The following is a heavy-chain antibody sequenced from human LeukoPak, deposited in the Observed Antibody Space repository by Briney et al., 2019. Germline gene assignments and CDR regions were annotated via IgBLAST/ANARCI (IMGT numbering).Heavy chain of an antibody. CDR3: AREMLAAVAAQS. Sequence: GGSLRLSCAASGFTFSSHGMNWVRQAPGKGLEWVSGIRGDGVTTYYADSVKGRFTISRDNAKNSLYLQMNSLRAEDTAVYYCAREMLAAVAAQSWGQGTLVTVSS. J-gene: IGHJ5*02. CDR1: GFTFSSHG. V-gene: IGHV3-21*01. D-gene: IGHD6-19*01. CDR2: IRGDGVTT.